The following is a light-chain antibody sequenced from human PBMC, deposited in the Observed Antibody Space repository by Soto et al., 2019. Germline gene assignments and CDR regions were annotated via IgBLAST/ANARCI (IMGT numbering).Light chain of an antibody. V-gene: IGLV1-40*01. J-gene: IGLJ2*01. CDR1: SSNIGAGYN. CDR3: QSYDSSLSGVV. CDR2: GNS. Sequence: QSVLTQPPSVSGAPGQRVTISCTGSSSNIGAGYNVHWYQQLPGTAPKLLIYGNSNRPSGVPDRFSGSKSGTSASLAIPVLQAEDEADYYCQSYDSSLSGVVFGGGTQLTVL.